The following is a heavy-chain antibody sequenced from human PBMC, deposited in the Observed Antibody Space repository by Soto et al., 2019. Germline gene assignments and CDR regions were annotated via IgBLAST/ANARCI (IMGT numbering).Heavy chain of an antibody. CDR2: IWYVGSNK. Sequence: GGSLRLSCAASGFTFSSYGMHWVRQAPGKGLEWVAVIWYVGSNKYYADSVKGRFTISRENSKNTLYMQMNSLRAEDTAVYYCARDLLAQFYYYYGMDVWGQGTTVTVSS. J-gene: IGHJ6*02. V-gene: IGHV3-33*01. D-gene: IGHD2-8*02. CDR3: ARDLLAQFYYYYGMDV. CDR1: GFTFSSYG.